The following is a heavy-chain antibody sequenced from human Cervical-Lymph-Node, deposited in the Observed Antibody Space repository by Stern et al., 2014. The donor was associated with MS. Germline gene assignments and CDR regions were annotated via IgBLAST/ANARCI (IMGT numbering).Heavy chain of an antibody. V-gene: IGHV3-30-3*01. CDR1: GFNFSSYA. CDR2: ISYDGSKA. J-gene: IGHJ6*02. Sequence: VQLVESGGGVVQPGRALRLSCAATGFNFSSYAMQWVRQAPGKGLEWLAVISYDGSKAYYTESVKGRFTVSRDNSQHTLFLQVSSLSPEDTAEYYCARDLVWFGELDWGAMDVWGHGTTVTVSS. CDR3: ARDLVWFGELDWGAMDV. D-gene: IGHD3-10*01.